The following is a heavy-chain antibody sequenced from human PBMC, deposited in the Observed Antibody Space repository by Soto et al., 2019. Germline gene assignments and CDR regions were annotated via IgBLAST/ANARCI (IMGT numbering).Heavy chain of an antibody. V-gene: IGHV4-59*01. CDR2: IYYSGST. CDR3: ARGEREGCSSTSCHYYYYYGMDV. J-gene: IGHJ6*02. Sequence: QVQLQESGPGLVKPSETLSLTCTVSGGSISSYYWSWIRQPPGKGLEWIGYIYYSGSTNYNPSLKSRVTISVDTSKNQFSLKLSSVTAADTAVYYCARGEREGCSSTSCHYYYYYGMDVWGQGTTVTVSS. D-gene: IGHD2-2*01. CDR1: GGSISSYY.